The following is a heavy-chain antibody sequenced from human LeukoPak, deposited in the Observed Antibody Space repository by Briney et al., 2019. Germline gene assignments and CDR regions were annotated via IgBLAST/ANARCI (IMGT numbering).Heavy chain of an antibody. CDR2: IYSGGST. V-gene: IGHV3-53*01. Sequence: GGSLRLSCAASGFTFSDNYMSWVRQSPGKGLEWVSVIYSGGSTYYADSVKGRFTISRDNSKNTLYLQMNSLRAEDTAVYYCARAPYCGSDCYSNYFDYWGQGTLVTVSS. D-gene: IGHD2-21*02. J-gene: IGHJ4*02. CDR3: ARAPYCGSDCYSNYFDY. CDR1: GFTFSDNY.